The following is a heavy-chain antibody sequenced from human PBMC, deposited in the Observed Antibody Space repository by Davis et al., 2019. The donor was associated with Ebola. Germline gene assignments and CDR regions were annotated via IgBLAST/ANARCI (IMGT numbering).Heavy chain of an antibody. Sequence: PSETLSLTCTVSGGSISGYYWSWTRQPPGKGLEWIAYIYYSGLTNYNPSLKSLVTISVDTSKNQFSLKLTSVTAADTAVYYCARWNEGSDHWGQGTLITVSS. D-gene: IGHD1-1*01. CDR1: GGSISGYY. CDR2: IYYSGLT. V-gene: IGHV4-59*01. J-gene: IGHJ4*02. CDR3: ARWNEGSDH.